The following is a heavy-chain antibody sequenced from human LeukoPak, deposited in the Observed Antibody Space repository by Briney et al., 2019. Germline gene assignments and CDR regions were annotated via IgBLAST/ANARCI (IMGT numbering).Heavy chain of an antibody. CDR1: GGSFSGYY. V-gene: IGHV4-59*01. CDR2: IYYSGST. CDR3: ASWRDYGGNSSFDY. J-gene: IGHJ4*02. D-gene: IGHD4-23*01. Sequence: PSETLSLTCAVYGGSFSGYYWSWIRQPPGKGLEWIGYIYYSGSTNYNPSLKSRVTISVDTSKNQFSLKLSSVTAADTAVYYCASWRDYGGNSSFDYWGQGTLVTVSS.